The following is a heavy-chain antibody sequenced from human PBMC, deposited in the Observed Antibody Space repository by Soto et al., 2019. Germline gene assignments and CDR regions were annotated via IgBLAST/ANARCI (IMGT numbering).Heavy chain of an antibody. CDR3: ARQRITMVRGVIINWFDP. Sequence: PSETLSLTCTVSGGSISSSSYYWGWIRQPPGKGLEWIGSIYYSGSTYYNPSLKSRVTISVDTSKNQFSLKLSSVTAADTAVYYCARQRITMVRGVIINWFDPWGQGTLVTVSS. CDR1: GGSISSSSYY. J-gene: IGHJ5*02. CDR2: IYYSGST. V-gene: IGHV4-39*01. D-gene: IGHD3-10*01.